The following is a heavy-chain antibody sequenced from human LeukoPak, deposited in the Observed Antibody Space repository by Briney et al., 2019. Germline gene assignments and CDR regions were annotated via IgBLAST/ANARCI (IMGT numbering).Heavy chain of an antibody. Sequence: SETLSLTCTVSGGSIYNYYWSWIRQPAGKGLEWIGRIYTSGSTDYSPSLKSRVTMSLDTSKNQFSLNLYSVTAADTAVYFCARESKAYDGSGYYHDSWGQGTLVTVSS. CDR3: ARESKAYDGSGYYHDS. D-gene: IGHD3-22*01. CDR1: GGSIYNYY. V-gene: IGHV4-4*07. CDR2: IYTSGST. J-gene: IGHJ4*02.